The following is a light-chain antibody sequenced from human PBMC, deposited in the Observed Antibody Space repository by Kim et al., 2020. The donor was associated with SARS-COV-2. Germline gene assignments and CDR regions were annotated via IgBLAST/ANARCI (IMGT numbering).Light chain of an antibody. J-gene: IGKJ2*01. Sequence: EIVMTQSPATLSVSPGDRATLSCRASQTINTNLAWYQQKLGQAPRLLMYDASARARGVPARFSGSGSGTEFTLTISSLQSEDFAIYYCQQNTDWPPYTFGQGTKLEI. V-gene: IGKV3-15*01. CDR3: QQNTDWPPYT. CDR2: DAS. CDR1: QTINTN.